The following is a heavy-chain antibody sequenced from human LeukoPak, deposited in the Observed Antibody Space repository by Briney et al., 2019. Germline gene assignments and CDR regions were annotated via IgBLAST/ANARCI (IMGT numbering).Heavy chain of an antibody. CDR2: ISYSGNT. V-gene: IGHV4-30-4*01. Sequence: SETLSLTCSVSGGSVSSNNHYWTWIRQPPGKGLEWIGYISYSGNTYYNPSLKSRLIISVDTSKNQFSLNLSSVTAADTAVYYCARGRNQNTRSEAAREVAFDIWGQGTMVTVSS. CDR1: GGSVSSNNHY. J-gene: IGHJ3*02. D-gene: IGHD6-6*01. CDR3: ARGRNQNTRSEAAREVAFDI.